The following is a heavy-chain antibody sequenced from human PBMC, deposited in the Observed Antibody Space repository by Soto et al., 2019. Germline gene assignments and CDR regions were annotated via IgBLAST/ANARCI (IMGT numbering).Heavy chain of an antibody. J-gene: IGHJ3*02. D-gene: IGHD1-1*01. CDR1: GGSISSSSYS. V-gene: IGHV4-39*01. CDR3: ARLQGQYMTTDAFDI. Sequence: PSETLSLTCTVSGGSISSSSYSWGWIRQPPGKGLEWIGSMHYSGTTYYKPSLKSRVTIFVDMSKNQFSLKLSSVTAADTAVYFCARLQGQYMTTDAFDIWGQGTMVTVSS. CDR2: MHYSGTT.